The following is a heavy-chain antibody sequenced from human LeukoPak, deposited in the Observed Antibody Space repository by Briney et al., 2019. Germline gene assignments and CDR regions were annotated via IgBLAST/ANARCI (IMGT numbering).Heavy chain of an antibody. J-gene: IGHJ4*01. Sequence: SETLSLTCTVSGGSITSGDYYWSWIRQPPGEGLEWIGYIHFRGSTSYNPSLKSRVAISVDTSKNQFSLRLSSVTTADTAVYYCVIGEGWQPDYWGQGTLVTVSS. CDR2: IHFRGST. CDR1: GGSITSGDYY. CDR3: VIGEGWQPDY. V-gene: IGHV4-30-4*01. D-gene: IGHD3-22*01.